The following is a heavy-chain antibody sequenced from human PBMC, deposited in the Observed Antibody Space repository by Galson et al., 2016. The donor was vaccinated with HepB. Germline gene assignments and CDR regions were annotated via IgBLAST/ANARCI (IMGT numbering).Heavy chain of an antibody. D-gene: IGHD6-13*01. Sequence: SLRLSCAASGFTFYSYAMNWVRQAPGKGLEWVSGISGSGGATYYADSVKGRFTIARDNPKNTVYLQMNSLRVEDTAVYYCARDPGRIAAAGHLDSWGQGTLVTVSS. V-gene: IGHV3-23*01. J-gene: IGHJ5*01. CDR2: ISGSGGAT. CDR1: GFTFYSYA. CDR3: ARDPGRIAAAGHLDS.